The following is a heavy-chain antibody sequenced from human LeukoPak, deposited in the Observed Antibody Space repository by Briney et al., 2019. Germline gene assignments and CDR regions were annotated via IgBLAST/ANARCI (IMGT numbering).Heavy chain of an antibody. CDR1: GDSINNYY. J-gene: IGHJ4*02. Sequence: SETLPLTCTVSGDSINNYYWSWIRQPAGKGLEWIGRIYTSGSTNYNPSLKSRVTMSVDTSKNQFSLKLSSVTAADTAVYYCARDKRSGYSNYYFDYWGQGTLVTVSS. CDR2: IYTSGST. V-gene: IGHV4-4*07. D-gene: IGHD4-11*01. CDR3: ARDKRSGYSNYYFDY.